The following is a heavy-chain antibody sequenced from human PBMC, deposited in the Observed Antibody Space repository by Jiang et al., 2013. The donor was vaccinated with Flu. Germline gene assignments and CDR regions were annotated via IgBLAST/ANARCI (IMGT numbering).Heavy chain of an antibody. V-gene: IGHV4-59*08. D-gene: IGHD2-15*01. CDR2: LLHGGT. CDR3: ARLGCSGGSCYDDY. CDR1: WLHQLLL. J-gene: IGHJ4*02. Sequence: GLVKPSETLSPHLHCLWWLHQLLLLELDPAAPREGTGVDWVYLLHGGTNYNPSLKSRVTISVDTSKNQFSLNLRSVTAADTAVYYCARLGCSGGSCYDDYWGQGTLVTVSS.